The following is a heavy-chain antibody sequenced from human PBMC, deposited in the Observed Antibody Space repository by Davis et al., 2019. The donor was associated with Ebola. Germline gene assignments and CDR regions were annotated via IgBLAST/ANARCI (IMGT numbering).Heavy chain of an antibody. CDR2: ISSNGGST. CDR3: VKDDVIFPTSMDV. D-gene: IGHD2-15*01. Sequence: PGGSLRLSCSASGFTFSSYAMHWVRQAPGKGLEYVSAISSNGGSTYYADSVKGRFTISRDNSKNTLYLQMSSLIAEDTAVYYCVKDDVIFPTSMDVWGQGTTVTVSS. CDR1: GFTFSSYA. J-gene: IGHJ6*02. V-gene: IGHV3-64D*08.